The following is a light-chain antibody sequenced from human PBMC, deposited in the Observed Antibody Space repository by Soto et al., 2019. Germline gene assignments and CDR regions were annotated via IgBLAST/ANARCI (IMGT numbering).Light chain of an antibody. Sequence: QSALTQPASVSGSPGQPITISCSGTSSDIGGYNYVSWYQHHPGKAPKLIIYDVINRPSGVSNRFSGSKSANTASLTISGRQAEDEADYFCSSSTTSSTPVVFGGGTKLTVL. CDR2: DVI. CDR1: SSDIGGYNY. J-gene: IGLJ2*01. CDR3: SSSTTSSTPVV. V-gene: IGLV2-14*03.